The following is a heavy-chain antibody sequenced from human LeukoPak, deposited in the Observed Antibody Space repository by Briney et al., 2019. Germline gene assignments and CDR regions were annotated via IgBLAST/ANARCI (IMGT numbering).Heavy chain of an antibody. CDR1: GGSISSSSYY. Sequence: PSETLSLTCTVSGGSISSSSYYWGWIRQPPGKGLEWIGSIYYSGSTYYNPSLKSRVTISVDTSKNQFSLKLSSVTAADTAVYYCARAPYSNIPAASLGSRYFDYWGQGTLVTVSS. D-gene: IGHD2-2*01. CDR2: IYYSGST. V-gene: IGHV4-39*01. J-gene: IGHJ4*02. CDR3: ARAPYSNIPAASLGSRYFDY.